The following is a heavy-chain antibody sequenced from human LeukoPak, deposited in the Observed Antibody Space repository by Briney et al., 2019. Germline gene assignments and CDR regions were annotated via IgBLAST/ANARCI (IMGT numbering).Heavy chain of an antibody. J-gene: IGHJ4*02. CDR1: GFNFVDYA. CDR3: ARAPYYYDSSGYDTDY. D-gene: IGHD3-22*01. Sequence: PGGSLRLSCAASGFNFVDYAMHWVRQAPGKSLEWVSLISGDGASTYYADSVKGRFTISRDNSKNSLSLQMNNLKTEDTALYYCARAPYYYDSSGYDTDYWGQGTLVTVSS. V-gene: IGHV3-43*02. CDR2: ISGDGAST.